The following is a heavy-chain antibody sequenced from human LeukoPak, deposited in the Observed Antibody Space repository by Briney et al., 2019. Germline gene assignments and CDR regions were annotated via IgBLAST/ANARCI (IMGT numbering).Heavy chain of an antibody. CDR1: GFTFSSYW. V-gene: IGHV3-74*01. D-gene: IGHD3-3*01. Sequence: GGSLRLSCAASGFTFSSYWMHWVRQAPGKGLVWVSRINSDGSSTSYADSVKGRFTISRDNAKNTLYLQMNSLRAEDTAVYYCARADVRFLGGGFYYYYYGMDVGGKGTTVTVP. CDR2: INSDGSST. J-gene: IGHJ6*04. CDR3: ARADVRFLGGGFYYYYYGMDV.